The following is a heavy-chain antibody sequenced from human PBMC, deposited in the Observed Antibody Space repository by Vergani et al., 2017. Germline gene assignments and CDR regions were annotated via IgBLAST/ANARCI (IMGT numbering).Heavy chain of an antibody. D-gene: IGHD6-19*01. CDR2: ISAYNGNT. J-gene: IGHJ4*02. Sequence: QVQLVQSGAEVKKPGSSVKVSCKASGGTFSSYTISWVRQAPGQGLEWMGWISAYNGNTNYAEKFQGRVTITADTSTDTAYMELSSLRSEDTAVYYCATWIAVAGELDYWGQGTLVTVSS. CDR3: ATWIAVAGELDY. CDR1: GGTFSSYT. V-gene: IGHV1-69*02.